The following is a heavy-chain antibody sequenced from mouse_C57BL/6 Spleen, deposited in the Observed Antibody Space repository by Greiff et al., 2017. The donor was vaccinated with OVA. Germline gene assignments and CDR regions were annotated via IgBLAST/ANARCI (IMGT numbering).Heavy chain of an antibody. J-gene: IGHJ2*01. CDR2: IDPSDSYT. CDR1: GYTFTSYW. D-gene: IGHD2-10*02. CDR3: AREEYLDY. Sequence: QVQLQQSGAELVKPGASVKLSCKASGYTFTSYWMQWVKQRPGQGLEWIGEIDPSDSYTNYNQKFKGKATLTVDTSSSTAYMQLSSLTSEDSAVYYCAREEYLDYWGQGTTLTVSS. V-gene: IGHV1-50*01.